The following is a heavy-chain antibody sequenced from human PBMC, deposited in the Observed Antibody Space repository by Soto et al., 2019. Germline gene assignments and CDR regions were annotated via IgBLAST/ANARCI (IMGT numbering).Heavy chain of an antibody. Sequence: EVQLLESGGGLVQPGGSLRLSCAASGFTFSSYAMSWVRQAPGKGLEWVSAISGSGGSTYYADSVKGRFTISRDNSKNMLYLQMNSLRAEDTAVYYCAKKLNGYNGNNWFDPWGQGTLVTVSS. D-gene: IGHD5-12*01. CDR2: ISGSGGST. V-gene: IGHV3-23*01. CDR3: AKKLNGYNGNNWFDP. CDR1: GFTFSSYA. J-gene: IGHJ5*02.